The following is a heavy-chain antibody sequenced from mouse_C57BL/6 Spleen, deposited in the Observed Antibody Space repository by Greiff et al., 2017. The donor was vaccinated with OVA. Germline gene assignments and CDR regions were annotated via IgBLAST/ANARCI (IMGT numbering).Heavy chain of an antibody. CDR1: GYTFTSYG. CDR2: IYPRSGNT. Sequence: VKLQESGAELARPGASVKLSCKASGYTFTSYGISWVKQRTGQGLEWIGEIYPRSGNTYYNEKFKGKATLTADKSSSTAYMELRSLTSEDSAVYFCARGYYGSSYVDYAMDYWGQGTSVTVSS. V-gene: IGHV1-81*01. J-gene: IGHJ4*01. CDR3: ARGYYGSSYVDYAMDY. D-gene: IGHD1-1*01.